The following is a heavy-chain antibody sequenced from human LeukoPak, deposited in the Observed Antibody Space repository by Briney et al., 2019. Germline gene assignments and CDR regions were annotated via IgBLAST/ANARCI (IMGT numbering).Heavy chain of an antibody. J-gene: IGHJ4*02. CDR2: INHSGST. Sequence: SETLSLTCAVYGGSFSGCYWSWIRQPPGKGLEWIGEINHSGSTNYNPSLKSRVTISVDTSKNQFSLKLSSVTAADTAVYYCARGRRRGATPFDYWGQGTLVTVSS. D-gene: IGHD1-26*01. V-gene: IGHV4-34*01. CDR3: ARGRRRGATPFDY. CDR1: GGSFSGCY.